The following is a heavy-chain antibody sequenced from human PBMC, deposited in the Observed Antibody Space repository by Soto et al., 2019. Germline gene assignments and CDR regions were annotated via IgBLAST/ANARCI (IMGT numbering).Heavy chain of an antibody. CDR2: IYYSGST. D-gene: IGHD3-10*01. CDR1: GGSISSYY. J-gene: IGHJ5*02. Sequence: SETLSLTFTVSGGSISSYYWSWIRQPPGKGLEWIGYIYYSGSTNHNPSLKSRGTISVDSSKNQFSLQLSSVTAADTAVYYCARGRHMVRGVRDWFDPWGQGTLVTVSS. V-gene: IGHV4-59*12. CDR3: ARGRHMVRGVRDWFDP.